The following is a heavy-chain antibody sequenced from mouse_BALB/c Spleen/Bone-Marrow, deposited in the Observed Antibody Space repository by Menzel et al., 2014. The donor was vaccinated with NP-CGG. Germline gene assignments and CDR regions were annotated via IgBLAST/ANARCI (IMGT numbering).Heavy chain of an antibody. V-gene: IGHV1-66*01. Sequence: VKLMESGPELVKPGASVKMSCKASGCSFTSYYIHWVKQRPGQGLEWIGWIFPGSDNTKYNEKFKGKATLTADTSSSTAYMHLSSLTSEDSAVYFCARDWDEYYFDYWGQGTTLTVSS. D-gene: IGHD4-1*01. CDR3: ARDWDEYYFDY. CDR2: IFPGSDNT. J-gene: IGHJ2*01. CDR1: GCSFTSYY.